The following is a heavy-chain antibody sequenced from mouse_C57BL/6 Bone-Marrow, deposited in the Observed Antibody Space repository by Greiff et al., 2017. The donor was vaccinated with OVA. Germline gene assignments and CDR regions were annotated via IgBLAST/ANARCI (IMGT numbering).Heavy chain of an antibody. CDR3: ARHPLYYYGSSPPYFDY. J-gene: IGHJ2*01. CDR1: GYTFTDYY. V-gene: IGHV1-76*01. Sequence: VQLQQSGAELVRPGASVKLSCKASGYTFTDYYINWVKQRPGQGLEWIARIYPGSGNTYYNEKFKGKATLTAEKSSSTAYMQLSSLTSEDSAVYFCARHPLYYYGSSPPYFDYWGQGTTLTVSS. CDR2: IYPGSGNT. D-gene: IGHD1-1*01.